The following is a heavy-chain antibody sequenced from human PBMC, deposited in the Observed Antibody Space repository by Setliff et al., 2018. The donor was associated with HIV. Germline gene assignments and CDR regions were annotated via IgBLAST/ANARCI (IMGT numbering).Heavy chain of an antibody. J-gene: IGHJ4*02. CDR1: GYTFTGYY. CDR3: ATVTGARCFDN. Sequence: GASVKVSCKASGYTFTGYYIHWVRQAPGRGLAWVGRIDPEDGDAVYAENFRGRVAMTADTSADTAYLELSLLTSQDTAIYFCATVTGARCFDNWGQGSLVTVSS. V-gene: IGHV1-69-2*01. CDR2: IDPEDGDA.